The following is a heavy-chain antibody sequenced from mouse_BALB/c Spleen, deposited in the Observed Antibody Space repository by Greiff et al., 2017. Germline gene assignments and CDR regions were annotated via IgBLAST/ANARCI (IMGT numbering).Heavy chain of an antibody. J-gene: IGHJ3*01. CDR3: ARGRGWFAY. CDR2: ISSGGST. CDR1: GFTFSSYA. V-gene: IGHV5-6-5*01. Sequence: EVKLMESGGGLVKPGGSLKLSCAASGFTFSSYAMSWVRQTPEKRLEWVASISSGGSTYYPDSVKGRFTISRDNARNILYLQMSSLRSEDTAMYYCARGRGWFAYWGQGTLVTVSA.